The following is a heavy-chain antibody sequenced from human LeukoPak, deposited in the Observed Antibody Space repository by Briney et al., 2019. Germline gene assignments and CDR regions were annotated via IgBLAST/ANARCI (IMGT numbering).Heavy chain of an antibody. CDR2: ISWNSENI. CDR1: GFAFEDYS. Sequence: GGSLRLSCEASGFAFEDYSMHWVRQVPGKGLQWVSGISWNSENIVYADSVKGRFTISRDNAKNSLYLQMNSLRAEDTAVYYCAKAVDYYDSSHAFDIWGQGTMVTVSS. J-gene: IGHJ3*02. CDR3: AKAVDYYDSSHAFDI. V-gene: IGHV3-9*01. D-gene: IGHD3-22*01.